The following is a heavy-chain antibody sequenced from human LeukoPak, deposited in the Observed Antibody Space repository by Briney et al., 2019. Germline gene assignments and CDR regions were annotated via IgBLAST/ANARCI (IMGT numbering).Heavy chain of an antibody. J-gene: IGHJ5*02. D-gene: IGHD1-14*01. V-gene: IGHV1-46*01. Sequence: GSVQVSCKAFGYTFTSNYMHWVRQAPGQGPEWMGVVTPSGGSTTYAQKFQGRVTLTRDMSTSTDYLELSSLSSEDTAVYYCARDNSVRYEAWWFNPWGQGTLVSVPS. CDR2: VTPSGGST. CDR1: GYTFTSNY. CDR3: ARDNSVRYEAWWFNP.